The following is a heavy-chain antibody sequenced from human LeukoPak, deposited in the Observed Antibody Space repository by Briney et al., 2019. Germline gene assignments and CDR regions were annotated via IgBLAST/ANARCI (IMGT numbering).Heavy chain of an antibody. CDR2: MNPSSGTT. CDR1: GYTFTSYY. CDR3: ASLSYRDYGGNH. V-gene: IGHV1-46*01. D-gene: IGHD4-23*01. Sequence: ASVKVSCKASGYTFTSYYFHWVRQAPGQGLEWMGIMNPSSGTTNYAQNFQGRVTMTRDTSTSTVYMELSSLKSEDTAVYYCASLSYRDYGGNHWGQGTLVTVSS. J-gene: IGHJ5*02.